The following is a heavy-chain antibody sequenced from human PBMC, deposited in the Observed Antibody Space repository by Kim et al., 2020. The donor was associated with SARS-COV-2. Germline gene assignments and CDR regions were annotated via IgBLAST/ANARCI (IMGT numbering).Heavy chain of an antibody. CDR2: ISYAGINK. Sequence: GGSLRLSCAASGITFTSYAMHWVRQAPGKGLEWVAVISYAGINKYYADSVKGRFTISRDNSKNTLYLQMNSLRAEDTAVYYCARDFDDYYDSSGYHEGFDYWGQGTLVTVSS. V-gene: IGHV3-30-3*01. D-gene: IGHD3-22*01. J-gene: IGHJ4*02. CDR3: ARDFDDYYDSSGYHEGFDY. CDR1: GITFTSYA.